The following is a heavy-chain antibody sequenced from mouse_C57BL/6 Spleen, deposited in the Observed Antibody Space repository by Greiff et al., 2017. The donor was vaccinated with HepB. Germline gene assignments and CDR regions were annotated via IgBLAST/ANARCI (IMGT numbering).Heavy chain of an antibody. Sequence: VQLQQSGAELVRPGTSVKVSCKASGYAFTNYLIEWVKQRPGQGLEWIGVITPGSGGTNYNEKFKGKTTLTADKSSSTASMQLSSLTSEDSAVYVGAREERYDYDVPLYFYYWGQGTTLTGSS. CDR3: AREERYDYDVPLYFYY. V-gene: IGHV1-54*01. J-gene: IGHJ2*01. CDR2: ITPGSGGT. CDR1: GYAFTNYL. D-gene: IGHD2-4*01.